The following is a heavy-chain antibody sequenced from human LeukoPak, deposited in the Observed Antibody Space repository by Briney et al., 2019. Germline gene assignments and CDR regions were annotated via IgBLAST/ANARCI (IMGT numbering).Heavy chain of an antibody. J-gene: IGHJ4*02. CDR3: ARQSSLILTYYYDSSAYDY. CDR1: SGSISSSSYY. V-gene: IGHV4-39*01. Sequence: SETLSLTCTVSSGSISSSSYYWGWIRQPPGKGLEWIGSIYYSGTTYYNPSLKSRVTISVDTSKNQFSLKLSSVTAADTAVYYCARQSSLILTYYYDSSAYDYWGQGTLVTVSS. D-gene: IGHD3-22*01. CDR2: IYYSGTT.